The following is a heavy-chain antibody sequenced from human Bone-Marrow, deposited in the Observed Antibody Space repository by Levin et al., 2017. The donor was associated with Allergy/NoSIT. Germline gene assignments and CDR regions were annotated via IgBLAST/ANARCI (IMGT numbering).Heavy chain of an antibody. J-gene: IGHJ4*02. Sequence: SCAISGASISNNHWWTWVRQPPGKGLEWLGEILHSGSTHYNPSLKSRIIISMDKSKNQFSLNLMSVTAADTAVYFCARDAMGIAAASDSWGQGTLVTVSS. V-gene: IGHV4-4*01. CDR1: GASISNNHW. CDR3: ARDAMGIAAASDS. D-gene: IGHD6-13*01. CDR2: ILHSGST.